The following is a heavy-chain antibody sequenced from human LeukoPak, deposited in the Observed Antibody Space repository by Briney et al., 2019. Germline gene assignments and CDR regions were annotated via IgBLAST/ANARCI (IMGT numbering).Heavy chain of an antibody. CDR3: ARNPFYYYYYGMDV. V-gene: IGHV4-30-4*01. CDR1: GASIRSGDYY. CDR2: IYDSGST. J-gene: IGHJ6*02. Sequence: SQTLSLTCTVSGASIRSGDYYWSWIRQPPGKGLEWIGYIYDSGSTYYNPSLKSRITISVDTSENRFSLKLSSVTATDTAVYYCARNPFYYYYYGMDVWGQGTTVTVSS.